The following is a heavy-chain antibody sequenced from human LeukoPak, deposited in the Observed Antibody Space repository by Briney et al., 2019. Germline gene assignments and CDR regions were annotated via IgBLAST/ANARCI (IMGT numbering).Heavy chain of an antibody. D-gene: IGHD2-15*01. CDR2: IDWDDDK. V-gene: IGHV2-70*11. CDR3: ARIVVGTLGGSYAFDI. CDR1: GFSLSTTGMC. Sequence: SGPTLVNPTQTLTLTCTFSGFSLSTTGMCVSWIRQPPGKALEWLARIDWDDDKYYSTSLETRLTISKDTSKNQVVLTMTNMDPVDTATYYCARIVVGTLGGSYAFDIWGQGTVVTVSS. J-gene: IGHJ3*02.